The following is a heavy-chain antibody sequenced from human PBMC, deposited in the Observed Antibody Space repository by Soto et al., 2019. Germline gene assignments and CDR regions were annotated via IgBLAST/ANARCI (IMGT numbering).Heavy chain of an antibody. CDR3: ARGRSGYDLIGYYYYHYYIAV. V-gene: IGHV4-34*01. Sequence: SETLSLTCAVYGGSFSGYYWCWIRQRPGKGLEWIGEINHSGSTNYNPSLKSRVTISVDTSKNQFSLKLSSVTAAVTAVYYCARGRSGYDLIGYYYYHYYIAVWGKGTTVTVSS. CDR1: GGSFSGYY. D-gene: IGHD5-12*01. CDR2: INHSGST. J-gene: IGHJ6*03.